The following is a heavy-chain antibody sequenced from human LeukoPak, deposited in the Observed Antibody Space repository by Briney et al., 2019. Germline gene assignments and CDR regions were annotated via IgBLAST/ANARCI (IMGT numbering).Heavy chain of an antibody. V-gene: IGHV1-46*01. CDR3: ARALVGAPRPNDAFDL. CDR1: GYTFTRYY. Sequence: ASVKVSCKASGYTFTRYYMHWARQAPGQGLEWMGIVNPSGGSTSYAQKFQGRVTMTRDTSTSTVYMELSSLRSEDTAVYYCARALVGAPRPNDAFDLWGQGTMVTVSS. D-gene: IGHD1-26*01. CDR2: VNPSGGST. J-gene: IGHJ3*01.